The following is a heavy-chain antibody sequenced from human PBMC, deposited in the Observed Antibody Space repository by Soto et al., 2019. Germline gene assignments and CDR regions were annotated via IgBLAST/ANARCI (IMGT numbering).Heavy chain of an antibody. CDR1: GGSFSGYY. J-gene: IGHJ4*02. Sequence: TSETLSLTCAVYGGSFSGYYWSWICQPPGKGLEWIGEINHSGSTNYNPSLKSRVTISVDTSKNQFSLKLSSVTAADTAVYYCARGRGWTATFDYWGQGTLVTVSS. D-gene: IGHD6-19*01. CDR3: ARGRGWTATFDY. V-gene: IGHV4-34*01. CDR2: INHSGST.